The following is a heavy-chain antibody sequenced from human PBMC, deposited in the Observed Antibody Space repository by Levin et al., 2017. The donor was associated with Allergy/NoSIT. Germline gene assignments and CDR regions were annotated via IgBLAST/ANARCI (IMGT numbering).Heavy chain of an antibody. D-gene: IGHD3-22*01. CDR2: ISYDGSNK. CDR1: GFTFSSYA. CDR3: ARVEGMDYYDSRIYDDNYYYYGMDV. Sequence: GGSLRLSCAASGFTFSSYAMHWVRQAPGKGLEWVAVISYDGSNKYYADSVKGRFTISRDNSKNTLYLQMNSLRAEDTAVYYCARVEGMDYYDSRIYDDNYYYYGMDVWGQGTTVTVSS. J-gene: IGHJ6*02. V-gene: IGHV3-30-3*01.